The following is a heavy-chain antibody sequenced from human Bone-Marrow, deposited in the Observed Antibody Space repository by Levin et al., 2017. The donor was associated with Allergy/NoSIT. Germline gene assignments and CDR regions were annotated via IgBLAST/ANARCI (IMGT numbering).Heavy chain of an antibody. CDR2: INHSGST. CDR1: GGSFSGYY. V-gene: IGHV4-34*01. Sequence: SQTLSLTCAVYGGSFSGYYWSWIRQPPGKGLEWIGEINHSGSTNYNPSLKSRVTISVDTSKNQFSLKLSSVTAADTAVYYCARGLKTMVRGVITYYYYYMDVWGKGTTVTVSS. J-gene: IGHJ6*03. D-gene: IGHD3-10*01. CDR3: ARGLKTMVRGVITYYYYYMDV.